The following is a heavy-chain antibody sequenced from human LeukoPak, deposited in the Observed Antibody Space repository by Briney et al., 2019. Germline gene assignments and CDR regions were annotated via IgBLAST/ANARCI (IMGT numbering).Heavy chain of an antibody. CDR2: ITSGGST. V-gene: IGHV3-23*01. CDR1: GFTFSSYA. CDR3: AKEASRGFDI. D-gene: IGHD6-6*01. J-gene: IGHJ3*02. Sequence: GGSLRLSCAASGFTFSSYAMHWVRQAPGKGLEWVSGITSGGSTYKVDSVKGRFTISRDNSKNTLYLQMNSLRAEDTAVYYCAKEASRGFDIWGQGTMVTVSS.